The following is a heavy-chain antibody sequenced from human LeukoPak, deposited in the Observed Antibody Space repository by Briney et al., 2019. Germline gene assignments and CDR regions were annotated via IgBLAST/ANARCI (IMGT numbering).Heavy chain of an antibody. D-gene: IGHD6-13*01. CDR3: ARAPRAAAGILGAFDI. CDR2: IYYSGST. J-gene: IGHJ3*02. CDR1: GGSVSSCSYY. V-gene: IGHV4-61*01. Sequence: SETLSLTCTVSGGSVSSCSYYWSRIRQPPGKGLEWNGYIYYSGSTNYNPSLKSRVTISVDTYKNQFSLKLSSVTAADTAVYYCARAPRAAAGILGAFDIWGQGTMVTVSS.